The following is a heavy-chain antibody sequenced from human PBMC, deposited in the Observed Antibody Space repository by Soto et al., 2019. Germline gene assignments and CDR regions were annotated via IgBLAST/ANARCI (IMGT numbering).Heavy chain of an antibody. CDR2: IYYIGST. Sequence: QVQLQESGPGLVEPSPTLSLTCTVSGGSISSGGYYWSWIRQHPGKGLEWIGYIYYIGSTYYNPSPKAPVTLSVDRAKNSVSLKLSSVTAADTAVYYCANDPLGYQTPYWGHGTLVTVSS. D-gene: IGHD6-25*01. V-gene: IGHV4-31*01. J-gene: IGHJ4*01. CDR3: ANDPLGYQTPY. CDR1: GGSISSGGYY.